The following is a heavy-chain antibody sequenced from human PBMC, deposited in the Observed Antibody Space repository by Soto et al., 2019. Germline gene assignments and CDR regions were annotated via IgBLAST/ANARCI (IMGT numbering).Heavy chain of an antibody. D-gene: IGHD3-3*01. CDR3: ARQGQQYYDFWSGYSPYAFDI. CDR1: GYSFTSYW. CDR2: IYPGDSDT. J-gene: IGHJ3*02. Sequence: GESLKISCKGSGYSFTSYWIGWVRQMPGKGLEWMGIIYPGDSDTRYSPSFQGQVTISADKSISTAYLQWSSLKASDTAMYYCARQGQQYYDFWSGYSPYAFDIWGQGTMVTVSS. V-gene: IGHV5-51*01.